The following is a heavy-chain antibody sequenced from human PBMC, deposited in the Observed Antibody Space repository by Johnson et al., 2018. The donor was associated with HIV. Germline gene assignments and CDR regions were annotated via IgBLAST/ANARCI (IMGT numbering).Heavy chain of an antibody. CDR1: GFTLTNYP. J-gene: IGHJ4*03. CDR2: ISFDGKNK. V-gene: IGHV3-30*04. D-gene: IGHD5-12*01. CDR3: ASGDDDGF. Sequence: QVQLVESAGGLVQPGGSLRLSCADSGFTLTNYPMHWVRQAPGKGLEWVAVISFDGKNKFYADSVKGRFTISRDNSRNTLYLQMNSLRPEDTAVYYCASGDDDGFWGRGTLVTVSS.